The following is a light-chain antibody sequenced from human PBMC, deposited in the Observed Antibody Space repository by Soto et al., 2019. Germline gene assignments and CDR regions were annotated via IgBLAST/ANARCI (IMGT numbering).Light chain of an antibody. CDR1: RSNIGSNA. J-gene: IGLJ3*02. Sequence: QSVLTQPPSASGTPGQRVTISCSGSRSNIGSNAVSWYQQLTGTAPKLLIYNDNQRPSGVPDRFSASKSGTSASLAISGLQSEDEADYYFAAWYDSLLARRVFGGGTKVTVL. V-gene: IGLV1-44*01. CDR3: AAWYDSLLARRV. CDR2: NDN.